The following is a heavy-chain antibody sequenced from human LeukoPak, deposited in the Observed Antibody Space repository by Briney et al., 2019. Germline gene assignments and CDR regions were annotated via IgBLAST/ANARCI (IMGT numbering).Heavy chain of an antibody. CDR1: GFTFSSYA. CDR3: AKDYDSSGWAAFDI. D-gene: IGHD3-22*01. V-gene: IGHV3-30*04. CDR2: ISYDGSNK. Sequence: GGSLRLSCAASGFTFSSYAIHWVRQAPGKGLEWVAVISYDGSNKYFADSVKGRFTISRDNSKNTLYLQMNSLRAEDTAVYYCAKDYDSSGWAAFDIWGQGTMVTVSS. J-gene: IGHJ3*02.